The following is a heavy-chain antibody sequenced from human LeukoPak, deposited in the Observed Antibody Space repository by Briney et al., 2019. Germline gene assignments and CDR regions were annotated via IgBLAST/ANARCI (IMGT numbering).Heavy chain of an antibody. CDR1: GFSLITNEVG. CDR2: FYYNNNK. D-gene: IGHD3-10*01. V-gene: IGHV2-5*01. CDR3: AHQEYYNGWHSFQH. Sequence: SGPTLVNPTQTLTLTCTFSGFSLITNEVGVCWIRQPTGKALEWLALFYYNNNKFYSPSLENRVTVSKDTSKNQVVLTLTNMDPMDTATYYCAHQEYYNGWHSFQHWGQGTLVTVSS. J-gene: IGHJ1*01.